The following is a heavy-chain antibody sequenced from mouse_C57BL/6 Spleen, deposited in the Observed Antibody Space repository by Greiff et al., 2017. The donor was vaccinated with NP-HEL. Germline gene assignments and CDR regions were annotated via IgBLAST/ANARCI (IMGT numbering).Heavy chain of an antibody. Sequence: VQLQQSGAELARPGASVKLSCKASGYTFTSYGISWVKQRTGQGLEWIGEIYPRSGNTYYNEKFKGKATLTADKSSSTAYMELRSLTSEDSAVYYCARLTTVVDYAMDYWGQGTSVTVSS. J-gene: IGHJ4*01. D-gene: IGHD1-1*01. V-gene: IGHV1-81*01. CDR1: GYTFTSYG. CDR3: ARLTTVVDYAMDY. CDR2: IYPRSGNT.